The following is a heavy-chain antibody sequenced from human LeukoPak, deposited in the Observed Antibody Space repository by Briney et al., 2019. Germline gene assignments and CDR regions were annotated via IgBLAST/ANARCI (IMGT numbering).Heavy chain of an antibody. J-gene: IGHJ4*02. CDR3: ARPSDGHYAQGGYFDY. V-gene: IGHV3-33*01. Sequence: GRSLRLSCAASGFTFSRYGMHWVRQAPGKGLEWVAVIWYDGSNTYYADSVKGRFAVSRDNSKNTLYLQMDSLRAEDTAVYYCARPSDGHYAQGGYFDYWGQGTLVTVSS. D-gene: IGHD4-17*01. CDR2: IWYDGSNT. CDR1: GFTFSRYG.